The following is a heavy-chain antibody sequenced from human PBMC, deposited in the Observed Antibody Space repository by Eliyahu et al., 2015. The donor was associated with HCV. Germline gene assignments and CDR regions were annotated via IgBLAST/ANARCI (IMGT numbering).Heavy chain of an antibody. CDR3: ARLDYYDSSSLYFDY. J-gene: IGHJ4*02. CDR1: GGSMSSSSYY. CDR2: IYYSGST. D-gene: IGHD3-22*01. V-gene: IGHV4-39*01. Sequence: QLQLQESGPRLMKPSETLSLTCTVSGGSMSSSSYYWGWIRQSPGKGLEWIANIYYSGSTYYNPALKSRVTMSIDTPKKQFSLNLSSVTAADTAVYYCARLDYYDSSSLYFDYWGQGTLVTVSS.